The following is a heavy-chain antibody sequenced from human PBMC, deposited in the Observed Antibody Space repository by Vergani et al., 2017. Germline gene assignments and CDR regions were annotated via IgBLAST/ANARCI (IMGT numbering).Heavy chain of an antibody. D-gene: IGHD3-16*01. Sequence: QVQLQESGPGLVKPSQTLSLTCTVSGGSISSGGYYWSWIRQHPGKGLGGIGYTYYSGSTNYNPSLKSRVTISVDTSKNQFPLKLSSVTAADTAVYYGAREGEDHNFDYWGQGTLVTVSS. CDR2: TYYSGST. CDR3: AREGEDHNFDY. J-gene: IGHJ4*02. V-gene: IGHV4-31*03. CDR1: GGSISSGGYY.